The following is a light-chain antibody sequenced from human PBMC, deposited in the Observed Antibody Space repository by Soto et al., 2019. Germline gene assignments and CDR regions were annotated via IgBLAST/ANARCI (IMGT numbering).Light chain of an antibody. CDR3: AAWDGSLNVVL. J-gene: IGLJ2*01. Sequence: QSVLTQPPSASGTSGQRVTISCSGSSSNIGSNTVNWYQQLPGSAPKLLMYSTNQRPSGVPDRFSGSKSGTSASLAISGLQSGDEADYYCAAWDGSLNVVLFGGGTKVTVL. V-gene: IGLV1-44*01. CDR2: STN. CDR1: SSNIGSNT.